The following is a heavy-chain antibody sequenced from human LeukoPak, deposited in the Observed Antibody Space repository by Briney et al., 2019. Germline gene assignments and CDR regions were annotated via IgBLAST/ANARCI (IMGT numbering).Heavy chain of an antibody. CDR1: GYTFTSYG. CDR3: ARARGDLYYYYYYMDV. Sequence: ASVKVSCKASGYTFTSYGISWVRQAPGQGLEWMGWISAYNGNTNYVQKLQGRVTMTTDTSTSTAYMELRSLRSDDTAVYYCARARGDLYYYYYYMDVWGKGTTVTVSS. V-gene: IGHV1-18*01. J-gene: IGHJ6*03. CDR2: ISAYNGNT. D-gene: IGHD3-10*01.